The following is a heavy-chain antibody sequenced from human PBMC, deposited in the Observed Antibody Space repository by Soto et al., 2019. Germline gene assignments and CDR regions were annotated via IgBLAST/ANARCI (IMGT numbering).Heavy chain of an antibody. V-gene: IGHV1-18*01. CDR2: ISTYNTNT. CDR3: ARDRGHSSTSTCYFEADY. J-gene: IGHJ4*02. D-gene: IGHD2-2*01. Sequence: QVPLVQSGAEVEKPGASVKVSCKASGYTYTNYGISWVRQAPGQGLEWMGWISTYNTNTNYAQKFQGRVTMATDTSTSTVYMEMRSLTFDDTAVYYCARDRGHSSTSTCYFEADYWGQGTLVTVSS. CDR1: GYTYTNYG.